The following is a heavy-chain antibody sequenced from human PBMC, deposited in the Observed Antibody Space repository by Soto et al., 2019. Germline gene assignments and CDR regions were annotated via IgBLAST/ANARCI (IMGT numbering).Heavy chain of an antibody. Sequence: LVESGGGLVKPGGSIRLSCAASGFIFRKAWMSWVRQAPGQGLEWVGRIKSKSSGGTTDYAATVEGRVTITRDDSKSILYLQMTSLTVEDTAVYFCTSEKGWRQSPLDSWGQGALVTVSS. D-gene: IGHD4-4*01. CDR3: TSEKGWRQSPLDS. J-gene: IGHJ5*01. CDR1: GFIFRKAW. CDR2: IKSKSSGGTT. V-gene: IGHV3-15*01.